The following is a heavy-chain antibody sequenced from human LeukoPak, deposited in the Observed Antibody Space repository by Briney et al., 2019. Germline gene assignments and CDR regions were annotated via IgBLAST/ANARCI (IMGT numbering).Heavy chain of an antibody. J-gene: IGHJ4*02. D-gene: IGHD3-3*01. CDR3: AKEAANFWSGYYSDY. V-gene: IGHV3-23*01. CDR1: GFTFSSYA. CDR2: ISGSGGST. Sequence: GGSLRLSCAASGFTFSSYAMSWVRQAPGRGLEWVSAISGSGGSTYYADSVKGRFTISRDNSKDALYLQMNSLRAEDTAVYYCAKEAANFWSGYYSDYWGQGTLVTVSS.